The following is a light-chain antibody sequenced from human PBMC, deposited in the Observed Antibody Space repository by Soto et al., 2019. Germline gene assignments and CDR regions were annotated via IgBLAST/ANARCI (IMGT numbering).Light chain of an antibody. V-gene: IGKV1-27*01. CDR3: QKDDSAPWT. CDR1: QGISNS. Sequence: DIEMTQSPSSLSASVGDRGTITCRASQGISNSLAWYQQRPGKVPKLLIYAASTLKSGVPSRFSGSGSGTDFTLTISSLQPEDVATYYWQKDDSAPWTFGQGTEVEIK. J-gene: IGKJ1*01. CDR2: AAS.